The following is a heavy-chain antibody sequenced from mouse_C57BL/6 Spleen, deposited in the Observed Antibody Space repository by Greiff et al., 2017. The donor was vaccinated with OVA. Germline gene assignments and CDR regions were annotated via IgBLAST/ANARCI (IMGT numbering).Heavy chain of an antibody. Sequence: EVKLQESGGGLVQPGGSLSLSCAASGFTFTDYYMSWVRQPPGKALEWLGFIRNKANGYTTEYSASVKGRLTISRANSQSILYLQMNALRAEDSATYYCARYSDYGSGRYFDVWGTGTTVTVSS. J-gene: IGHJ1*03. V-gene: IGHV7-3*01. CDR2: IRNKANGYTT. D-gene: IGHD1-1*01. CDR3: ARYSDYGSGRYFDV. CDR1: GFTFTDYY.